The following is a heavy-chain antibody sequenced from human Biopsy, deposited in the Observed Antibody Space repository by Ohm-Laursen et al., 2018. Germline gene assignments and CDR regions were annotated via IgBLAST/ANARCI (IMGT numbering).Heavy chain of an antibody. CDR3: ATKLTGYFHH. J-gene: IGHJ1*01. D-gene: IGHD3-9*01. V-gene: IGHV1-69*06. CDR2: NIPILGTG. CDR1: GGTFSNYG. Sequence: SSVKVSCKAPGGTFSNYGVNWVRQAPGQGLEWLGGNIPILGTGNYAQKFQDRVTVAADTSTSIATMELRSLRSDDTAVYYCATKLTGYFHHWGQGTLVIVSS.